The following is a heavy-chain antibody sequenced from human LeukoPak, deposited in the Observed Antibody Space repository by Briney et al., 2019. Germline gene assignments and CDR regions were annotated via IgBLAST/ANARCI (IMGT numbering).Heavy chain of an antibody. Sequence: PGGSLRLPCAASGITFTSDAMHWVRQAPGKGLLWVSRISGDGRSTTYADSVKGRFIISKDSAKNTVYLQLKSLRVEDTAVYYCVHGDPFDSWGQGTLVTVSS. CDR2: ISGDGRST. J-gene: IGHJ4*02. CDR3: VHGDPFDS. D-gene: IGHD3-10*01. V-gene: IGHV3-74*01. CDR1: GITFTSDA.